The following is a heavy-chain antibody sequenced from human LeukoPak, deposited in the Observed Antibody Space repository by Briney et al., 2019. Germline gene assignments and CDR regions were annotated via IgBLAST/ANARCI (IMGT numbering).Heavy chain of an antibody. CDR3: ARDRGYYDSSPTPNWFDP. V-gene: IGHV1-46*01. D-gene: IGHD3-22*01. CDR2: INPSGGST. Sequence: ASVNVSCKASGYTFTSYYMHWVRQAPGQGLEWMGIINPSGGSTSYAQKFQGRVTMTRDTSTSTVYMELSSLRSEDTAVYYCARDRGYYDSSPTPNWFDPWGQGTLVTVSS. CDR1: GYTFTSYY. J-gene: IGHJ5*02.